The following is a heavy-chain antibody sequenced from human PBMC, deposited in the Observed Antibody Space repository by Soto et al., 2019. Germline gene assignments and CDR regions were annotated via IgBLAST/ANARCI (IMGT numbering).Heavy chain of an antibody. Sequence: GEFLKISGDGSGYSFTIYCISLVLQMPGKGVDWMGRINPSDSYTNYSPSFQCHVTISADKSISTAYLQWSSLKASDTAMYYCARRKESGYYATGYYYYGMDVWGQGTMVTVSS. J-gene: IGHJ6*02. CDR3: ARRKESGYYATGYYYYGMDV. D-gene: IGHD3-3*01. CDR1: GYSFTIYC. V-gene: IGHV5-10-1*01. CDR2: INPSDSYT.